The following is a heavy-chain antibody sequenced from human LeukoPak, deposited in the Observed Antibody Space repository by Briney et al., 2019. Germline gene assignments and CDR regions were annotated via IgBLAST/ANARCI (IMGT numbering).Heavy chain of an antibody. CDR2: VGYDGTNK. CDR1: GFTFSSYG. V-gene: IGHV3-30*02. Sequence: GGSLRLSCAASGFTFSSYGIHWVRQAPGKGLEWVAFVGYDGTNKYYADSVKGRFTISKDNSKSTVYVQMNSLRDEVTAVYYCARATGYYMDVWGKGTTVTVSS. J-gene: IGHJ6*03. CDR3: ARATGYYMDV.